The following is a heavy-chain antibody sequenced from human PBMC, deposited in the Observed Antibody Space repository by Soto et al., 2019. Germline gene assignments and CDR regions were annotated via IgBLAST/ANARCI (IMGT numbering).Heavy chain of an antibody. Sequence: QLQLQESGPGLVKPSETLSLTCTVSGGSISSSSYYWGWIRQPPGKGLEWIGSIYYSGSTYYNPSLKSRVTISVDTSKNQFFLKLSSVTTADTAVYYCARTGIAVAGAFDYWGQGTLVTVSS. CDR2: IYYSGST. V-gene: IGHV4-39*01. CDR3: ARTGIAVAGAFDY. J-gene: IGHJ4*02. CDR1: GGSISSSSYY. D-gene: IGHD6-19*01.